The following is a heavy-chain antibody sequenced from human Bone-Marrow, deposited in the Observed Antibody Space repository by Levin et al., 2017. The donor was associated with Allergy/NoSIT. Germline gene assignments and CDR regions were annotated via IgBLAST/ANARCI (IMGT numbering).Heavy chain of an antibody. Sequence: GGSLRLSCVASGLTFSNNWMHWVRQAPGKGLEWVSRISTDGSTTTYADSVKGRFTISRDNAKNTLYLQMNSLRAEDTAVYYCARIIAAHFDYWGQGTLVTVSS. D-gene: IGHD6-6*01. CDR3: ARIIAAHFDY. J-gene: IGHJ4*02. V-gene: IGHV3-74*03. CDR2: ISTDGSTT. CDR1: GLTFSNNW.